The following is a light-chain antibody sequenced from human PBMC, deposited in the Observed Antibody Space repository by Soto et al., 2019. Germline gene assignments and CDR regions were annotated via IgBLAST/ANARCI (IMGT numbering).Light chain of an antibody. CDR1: QTINVF. V-gene: IGKV1-39*01. Sequence: DIQMTQSPSSLSASVGDRVTITCRASQTINVFLNWYQQKLGKAPKLLIYTASTFQGGVPSRFSGSGSGTDFTLTISNLLPEDFATYYCQHSYGTPYTFGQGTKLEIK. CDR3: QHSYGTPYT. CDR2: TAS. J-gene: IGKJ2*01.